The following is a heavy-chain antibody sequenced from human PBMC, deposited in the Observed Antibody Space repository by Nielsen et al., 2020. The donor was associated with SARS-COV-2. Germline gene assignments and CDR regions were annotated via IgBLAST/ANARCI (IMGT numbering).Heavy chain of an antibody. CDR2: IIAYNGNT. CDR3: ARERCSSASCYDGMDV. J-gene: IGHJ6*02. V-gene: IGHV1-18*01. D-gene: IGHD2-2*01. Sequence: ASVKVSCKASGGTFSSYAISWVRQAPGQGLEWMGGIIAYNGNTNYAQKLQGRVTMTTDTSTSTAYMELRSLRADDTAVYYCARERCSSASCYDGMDVWGQGTTVTVSS. CDR1: GGTFSSYA.